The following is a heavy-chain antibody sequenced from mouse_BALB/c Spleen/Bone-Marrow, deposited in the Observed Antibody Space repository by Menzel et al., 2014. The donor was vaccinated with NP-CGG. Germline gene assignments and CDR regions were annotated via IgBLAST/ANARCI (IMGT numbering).Heavy chain of an antibody. Sequence: DAKLQESGGGLVQPGGSLKLSCAASGFDFSRWWMSWVRQAPGKGLEWIGEINPDSSTINYTPSLKDKFIISRDNAKHTLYLQMSKVRSEDTALYYCARGNYYGNLDYWGQGTTLTVSS. V-gene: IGHV4-1*02. J-gene: IGHJ2*01. CDR2: INPDSSTI. CDR3: ARGNYYGNLDY. D-gene: IGHD2-1*01. CDR1: GFDFSRWW.